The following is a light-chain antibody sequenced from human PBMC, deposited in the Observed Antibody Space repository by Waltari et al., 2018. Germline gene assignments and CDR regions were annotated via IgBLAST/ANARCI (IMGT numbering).Light chain of an antibody. V-gene: IGLV2-18*02. CDR3: SSYRMSSTLGV. CDR1: SSDVGSYNR. CDR2: EVS. Sequence: QSALTQPPSVSGSPGQSVTISCPGTSSDVGSYNRVSWYQQSPDTAPKLIIYEVSNRPSGVPDRFSGSKSGNTASLTISGLQAEDEADYYCSSYRMSSTLGVLGGGTKLTVL. J-gene: IGLJ2*01.